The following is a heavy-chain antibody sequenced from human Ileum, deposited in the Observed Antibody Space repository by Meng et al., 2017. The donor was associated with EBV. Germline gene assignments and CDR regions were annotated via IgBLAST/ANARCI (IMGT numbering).Heavy chain of an antibody. Sequence: LQLKGSGPGLGKPPATLSLTCTVSGDSISTTNYYWGWIRQPPGKGLEWIGSVSYSGTAYYNPSLKSRVTISTDTSKNQFSLRVTSVTAADTAVYYCARCYDSSGYYELNHFDHWGQGTLVTVSS. V-gene: IGHV4-39*07. CDR3: ARCYDSSGYYELNHFDH. CDR2: VSYSGTA. J-gene: IGHJ4*02. CDR1: GDSISTTNYY. D-gene: IGHD3-22*01.